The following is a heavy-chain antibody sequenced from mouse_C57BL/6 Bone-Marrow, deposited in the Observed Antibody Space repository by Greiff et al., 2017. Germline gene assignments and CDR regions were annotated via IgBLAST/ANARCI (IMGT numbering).Heavy chain of an antibody. CDR2: IGSSGSYT. Sequence: EVMLVESGGDLVKPGGSLKLSCAASGFPFRSYGMSWVRPTPAKRLEWVATIGSSGSYTYYPDSVKGRFPISRDNANNTLYLQMSSLKSEDTAMYYCARHYSHYYGSSYNWYFDVWGTGTTVTVSS. J-gene: IGHJ1*03. D-gene: IGHD1-1*01. V-gene: IGHV5-6*01. CDR3: ARHYSHYYGSSYNWYFDV. CDR1: GFPFRSYG.